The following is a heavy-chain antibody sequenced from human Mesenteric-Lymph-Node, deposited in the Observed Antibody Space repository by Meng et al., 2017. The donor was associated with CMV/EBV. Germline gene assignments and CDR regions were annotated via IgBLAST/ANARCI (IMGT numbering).Heavy chain of an antibody. CDR3: ARDRCSSTSCYYYYGMDV. CDR2: IRSSDSI. V-gene: IGHV3-48*03. D-gene: IGHD2-2*01. CDR1: GFTFSNYE. J-gene: IGHJ6*02. Sequence: GESLKISCAASGFTFSNYEMNWVRQAPGKGLEWVSYIRSSDSIYYADSVKGRFTISRDNAKNSLYLQMNSLRAEDTAVYYCARDRCSSTSCYYYYGMDVWGQGTTVTVSS.